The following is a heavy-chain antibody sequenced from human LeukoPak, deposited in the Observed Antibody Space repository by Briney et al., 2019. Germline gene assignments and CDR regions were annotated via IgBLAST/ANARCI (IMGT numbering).Heavy chain of an antibody. V-gene: IGHV4-59*11. D-gene: IGHD5-24*01. CDR2: FYSGST. CDR1: GGSISSHY. J-gene: IGHJ4*02. CDR3: ARGQRWLQYDLDY. Sequence: PSETLPLTCTVSGGSISSHYWSWIRQPPGKGLEWIGYFYSGSTNYNPSLNSRVTISADTSKNQFSLQLTSVTAADTAVYYCARGQRWLQYDLDYWGQGTLVTVSS.